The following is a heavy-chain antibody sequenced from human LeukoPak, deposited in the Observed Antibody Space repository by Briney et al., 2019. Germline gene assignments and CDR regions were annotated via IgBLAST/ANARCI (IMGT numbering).Heavy chain of an antibody. CDR2: ISYDGSNK. CDR1: GFTFSSYA. Sequence: PGGSLRLSCAASGFTFSSYAMHWVRQAPGKGLEWVAVISYDGSNKYYADSVKGRFTISRDNSKNTLYLQMNSLRAEDTAVYYCARGTEYYDFWSGSTFDYWGQGTLVTVSS. D-gene: IGHD3-3*01. V-gene: IGHV3-30*04. CDR3: ARGTEYYDFWSGSTFDY. J-gene: IGHJ4*02.